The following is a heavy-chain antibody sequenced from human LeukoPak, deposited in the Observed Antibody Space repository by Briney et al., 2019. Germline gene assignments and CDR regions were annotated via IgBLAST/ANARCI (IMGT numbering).Heavy chain of an antibody. CDR3: ARDPVPGDAFDI. D-gene: IGHD1-14*01. CDR1: GFTVSSNY. Sequence: GGSLRLSCAASGFTVSSNYMSWVRQAPGKGLEWVSVIYSGGSTYHADSVKGRFTISRDNSKNTLYLQMNSLRAEDTAVYYCARDPVPGDAFDIWGQGTMVTVSS. J-gene: IGHJ3*02. V-gene: IGHV3-53*01. CDR2: IYSGGST.